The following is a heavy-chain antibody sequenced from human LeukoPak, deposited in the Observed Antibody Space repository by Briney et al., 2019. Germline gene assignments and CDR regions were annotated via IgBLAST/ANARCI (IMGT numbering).Heavy chain of an antibody. D-gene: IGHD1-26*01. CDR3: AGGGFGGATSI. Sequence: GGSLRLSCAASGFTFSSYEMNWVRQAPGKGLERVSYISSSGSTIYYADSVKGRFTISRDNAKNSLYLQMNSLRAEDTAVYYCAGGGFGGATSIWGQGTLVTVSS. CDR2: ISSSGSTI. CDR1: GFTFSSYE. J-gene: IGHJ4*02. V-gene: IGHV3-48*03.